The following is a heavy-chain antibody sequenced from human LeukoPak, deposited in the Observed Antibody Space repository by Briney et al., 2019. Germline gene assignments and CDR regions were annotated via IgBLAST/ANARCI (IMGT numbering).Heavy chain of an antibody. CDR1: GFTFSSYA. V-gene: IGHV3-23*01. Sequence: GGSLRLSCAASGFTFSSYAMSWVRQAPGKGLEWVSAISGSGGSTYYADSVKGRFTISRDNSKNTLYLQMNSLRAEDTAVYYCAKDSITIFGVVMPFDYWGQGTLVTVSS. J-gene: IGHJ4*02. CDR2: ISGSGGST. D-gene: IGHD3-3*01. CDR3: AKDSITIFGVVMPFDY.